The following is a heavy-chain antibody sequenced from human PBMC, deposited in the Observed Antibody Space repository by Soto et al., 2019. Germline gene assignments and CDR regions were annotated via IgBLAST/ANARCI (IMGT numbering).Heavy chain of an antibody. Sequence: PGGSLRLSCAASGFTFSSYWMSWVRQAPGKGLEWVANIKQDGSEKYYVDSVKGRFTISRDNAKNSLYLQMNSLRAEDTAVYYCARDMVRGLTSYYYYYMDVWGKGTTVTVSS. V-gene: IGHV3-7*01. CDR1: GFTFSSYW. CDR3: ARDMVRGLTSYYYYYMDV. J-gene: IGHJ6*03. D-gene: IGHD3-10*01. CDR2: IKQDGSEK.